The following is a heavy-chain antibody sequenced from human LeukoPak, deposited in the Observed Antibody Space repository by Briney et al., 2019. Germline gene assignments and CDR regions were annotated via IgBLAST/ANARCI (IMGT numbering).Heavy chain of an antibody. D-gene: IGHD2-15*01. CDR3: ARDGGGSLHGMDV. CDR2: ICSSGSA. J-gene: IGHJ6*02. Sequence: SETLSLTCTVSGGSISSGVYCWSWLRQRPGEGLQWIGYICSSGSAYYNASLKSRVSMSTDTSNNQFSLKLNSVTAADTAVYYCARDGGGSLHGMDVWGQGTTVTVCS. CDR1: GGSISSGVYC. V-gene: IGHV4-31*03.